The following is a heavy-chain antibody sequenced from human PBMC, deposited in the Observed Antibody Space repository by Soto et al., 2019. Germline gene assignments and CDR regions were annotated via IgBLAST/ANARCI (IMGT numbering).Heavy chain of an antibody. CDR2: IYASGAT. V-gene: IGHV4-59*01. CDR1: GGSISTYY. D-gene: IGHD3-10*01. CDR3: ARSHSFDGSIYHYYFDH. Sequence: SETLSLTCTVSGGSISTYYWSWIRQPPGGTLEWIGYIYASGATTYNPSLESRVTMSVDMPNNEFSLELTSLTAADTAVYYGARSHSFDGSIYHYYFDHWRPGTLVTVSS. J-gene: IGHJ4*02.